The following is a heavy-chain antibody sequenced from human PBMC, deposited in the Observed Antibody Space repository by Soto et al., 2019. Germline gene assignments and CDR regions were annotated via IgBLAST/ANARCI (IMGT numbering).Heavy chain of an antibody. J-gene: IGHJ5*02. V-gene: IGHV1-18*01. CDR1: GYTFTNYG. CDR3: ARDPRHCTGDWCYNWFDP. Sequence: ASVKVSCKASGYTFTNYGINWVRQAPGQGLEWMGWINPDNGNTKYAQKVQGRVTMTTDTSTTTAYMEVRSLRSDDTAVYFCARDPRHCTGDWCYNWFDPWGQGTLVTVSS. D-gene: IGHD2-8*02. CDR2: INPDNGNT.